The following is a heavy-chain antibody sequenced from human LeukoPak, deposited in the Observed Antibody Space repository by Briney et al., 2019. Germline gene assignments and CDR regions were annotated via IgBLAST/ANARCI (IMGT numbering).Heavy chain of an antibody. CDR1: AYSFTTDW. CDR2: IYPGDSRT. J-gene: IGHJ5*02. CDR3: ACRKPLDTWSDP. Sequence: GESLKISCKASAYSFTTDWIGWVRQMPGKGLEWMAVIYPGDSRTRCNPSFEGQISISADQSTSTAYLQWGSLKASDTAMYYCACRKPLDTWSDPWGEGTLVTVSS. V-gene: IGHV5-51*01.